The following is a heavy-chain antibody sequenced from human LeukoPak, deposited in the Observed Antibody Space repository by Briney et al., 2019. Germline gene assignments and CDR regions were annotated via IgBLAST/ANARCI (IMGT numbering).Heavy chain of an antibody. CDR2: IYAGGST. J-gene: IGHJ4*01. CDR1: GFTFSSYS. Sequence: GGSLRLSCAASGFTFSSYSMNWVRQAPGKGLEWVSIIYAGGSTYYADSVKGRFTISRDSSNNTLFLQMSNLRADDSGLYYCATDIRSSPLGFWGHGTLVTVSS. D-gene: IGHD3-9*01. V-gene: IGHV3-66*01. CDR3: ATDIRSSPLGF.